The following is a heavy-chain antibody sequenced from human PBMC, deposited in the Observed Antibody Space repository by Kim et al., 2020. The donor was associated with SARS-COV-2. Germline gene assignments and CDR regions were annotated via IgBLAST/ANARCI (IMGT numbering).Heavy chain of an antibody. V-gene: IGHV3-23*01. CDR2: DPGGGGRT. Sequence: GRSLRLSCGASGFTVNNFAMSWVRQAPGKGLEWVSTDPGGGGRTFYADSVKGRFTISRDNSKNTVFLQMNSVRAEDTAVYYCAKAQPLSSGWYVVEDWGQGTLVTVSS. CDR3: AKAQPLSSGWYVVED. CDR1: GFTVNNFA. D-gene: IGHD6-19*01. J-gene: IGHJ4*02.